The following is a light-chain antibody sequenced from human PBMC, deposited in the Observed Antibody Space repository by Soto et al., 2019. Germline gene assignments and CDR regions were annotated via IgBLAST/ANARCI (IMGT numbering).Light chain of an antibody. J-gene: IGKJ2*01. CDR2: KAS. CDR1: QSISTW. CDR3: QQYNNSPYT. V-gene: IGKV1-5*03. Sequence: DIPMTQSPSTLSASVGDRVTITCRASQSISTWLAWYQQKPGKAPKLLIYKASSLESGVPSRFSGSGSGTEFTLTISSLQPDDFATYYCQQYNNSPYTFGQGTELEIK.